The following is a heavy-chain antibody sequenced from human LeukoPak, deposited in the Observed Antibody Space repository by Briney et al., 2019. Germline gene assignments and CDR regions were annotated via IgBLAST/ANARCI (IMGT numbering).Heavy chain of an antibody. V-gene: IGHV1-69*13. Sequence: ASVKVSCKASGGTLSSYAISWVRQAPGQGLGWMGGIIPIFGTANYAQKFQGRVTITADESTSTAYMELSSLRSEDTAVCYCARDPVIVGAKLSYYYYYMDVWGKGTTVTVSS. CDR1: GGTLSSYA. D-gene: IGHD1-26*01. CDR2: IIPIFGTA. J-gene: IGHJ6*03. CDR3: ARDPVIVGAKLSYYYYYMDV.